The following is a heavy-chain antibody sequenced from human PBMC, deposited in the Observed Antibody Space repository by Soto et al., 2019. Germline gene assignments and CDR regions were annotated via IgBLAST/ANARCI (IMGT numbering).Heavy chain of an antibody. CDR3: ATSTGVRRVGASSY. J-gene: IGHJ4*02. V-gene: IGHV1-69*02. D-gene: IGHD3-10*01. Sequence: QVQLVQSGAEVKKPGSSVKVSCKASGGTFSSYTISWVRQAPGQGLEWMGRIIPILGIANYAQKFQGRVTITADKSTSTAYMELSSLRSEDTAVYYCATSTGVRRVGASSYWGQGTLVTVSS. CDR1: GGTFSSYT. CDR2: IIPILGIA.